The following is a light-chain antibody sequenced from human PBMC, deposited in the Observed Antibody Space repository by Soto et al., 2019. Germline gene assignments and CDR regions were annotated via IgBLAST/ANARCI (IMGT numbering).Light chain of an antibody. J-gene: IGLJ2*01. CDR3: QVWDSSTV. V-gene: IGLV3-9*01. Sequence: YELTQPLSESVALGQTARITCGGNNIGSKNVHWYQQKPGQAPVLVIYRDSNRPSGIPERFSGSNSGNTATLTISRAQAADQADSYCQVWDSSTVFGRGTKLTVL. CDR1: NIGSKN. CDR2: RDS.